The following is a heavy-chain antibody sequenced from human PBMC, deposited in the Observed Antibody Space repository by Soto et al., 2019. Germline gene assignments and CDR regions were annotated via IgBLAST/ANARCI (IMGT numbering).Heavy chain of an antibody. CDR3: ARSAPYSSSGTYYYYYYGMDV. CDR2: IYYSGST. J-gene: IGHJ6*02. CDR1: GGSISSGGYY. Sequence: SETLSLTCTVSGGSISSGGYYWSWIRQQPGKGLEWIGYIYYSGSTYYNPSLKSRVTISVDTSKNQFSLKLSSVTAADTAVYYCARSAPYSSSGTYYYYYYGMDVWGQGTTVTVSS. V-gene: IGHV4-31*03. D-gene: IGHD6-6*01.